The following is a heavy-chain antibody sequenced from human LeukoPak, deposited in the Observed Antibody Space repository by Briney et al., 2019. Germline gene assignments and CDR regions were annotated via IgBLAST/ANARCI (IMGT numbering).Heavy chain of an antibody. CDR2: LYTSGST. CDR1: GASISSGNYF. CDR3: ARDGKEGGYNYDY. V-gene: IGHV4-61*02. J-gene: IGHJ4*02. D-gene: IGHD5-24*01. Sequence: SQTLSLTCNVSGASISSGNYFWSWIRQPAGKGLQWIGRLYTSGSTDYNPSLKSRVTISGDTSKNLFSLTLSSVTAADTALYYCARDGKEGGYNYDYWGQGTLVTASS.